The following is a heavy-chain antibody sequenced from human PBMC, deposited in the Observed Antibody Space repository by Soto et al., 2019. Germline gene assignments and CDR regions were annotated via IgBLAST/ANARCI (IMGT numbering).Heavy chain of an antibody. CDR2: IYSGGSS. CDR3: ARGLPHRSIWYFAY. J-gene: IGHJ4*02. CDR1: GFTVSSSY. V-gene: IGHV3-66*01. Sequence: EVQLVESGGGLAQPGGSLRLSCAASGFTVSSSYMSWVRQAPGKGLEWVSVIYSGGSSYYADSVKGRFTISRDNSKNTVFRQLNCLRGEDTAVYYCARGLPHRSIWYFAYWGQGTLVTVSS. D-gene: IGHD6-13*01.